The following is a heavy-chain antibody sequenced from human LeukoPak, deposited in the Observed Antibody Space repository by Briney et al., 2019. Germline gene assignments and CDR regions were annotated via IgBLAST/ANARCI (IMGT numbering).Heavy chain of an antibody. CDR3: ARAGTVTFYYMDV. CDR2: IYYSGST. D-gene: IGHD4-17*01. V-gene: IGHV4-61*01. CDR1: GGSISTSNYY. Sequence: SETLSLTCTVSGGSISTSNYYWSWIRQPPGKGLEWIGYIYYSGSTNYNPSLKSRVTISVDTSKNQFSLKLNSVTAADTAVYYCARAGTVTFYYMDVWGKGTTVTVSS. J-gene: IGHJ6*03.